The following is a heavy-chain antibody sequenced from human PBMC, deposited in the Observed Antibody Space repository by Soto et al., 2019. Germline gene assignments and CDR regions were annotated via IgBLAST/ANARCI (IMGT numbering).Heavy chain of an antibody. CDR2: ISWNSGSI. D-gene: IGHD1-26*01. Sequence: EVQLVESGGGLVQPGRSLRLSCAASGFTFDDYAMHWVRQAPGKGLEWVSGISWNSGSIGYADSVKGRFTISRDNAKNSLYLQVNSLRAEDTSLYYCAKDMGSGSYYYYYSMDVWGQGTTVTVSS. CDR3: AKDMGSGSYYYYYSMDV. J-gene: IGHJ6*02. CDR1: GFTFDDYA. V-gene: IGHV3-9*01.